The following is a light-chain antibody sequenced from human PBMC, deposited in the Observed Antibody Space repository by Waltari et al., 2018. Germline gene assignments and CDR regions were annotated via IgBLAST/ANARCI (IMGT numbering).Light chain of an antibody. CDR2: DAS. CDR1: QGISSF. J-gene: IGKJ4*01. CDR3: QQRTNWPS. V-gene: IGKV3-11*01. Sequence: IVLTQSPATLSLSPGERATLSCRASQGISSFLAWYQQKPGQAPRLLVYDASNRATGIPARFSGSGSGADFTLTSSSLEPEDFAVYYCQQRTNWPSFGGGTRVELK.